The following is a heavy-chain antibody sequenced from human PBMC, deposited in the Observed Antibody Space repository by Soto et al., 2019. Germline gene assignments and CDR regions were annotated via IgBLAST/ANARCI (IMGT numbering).Heavy chain of an antibody. Sequence: ASVKVSCKASGSTFTSYYMHWVRQAPGQGLEWMGIINPSGGSTSYAQKFQGRVTMTRDTSTSTVYMELSSLRSEDTAVYYCARDLGRGYDFWSGYPSSEYGMDVWGQGTTVTVSS. V-gene: IGHV1-46*01. CDR1: GSTFTSYY. J-gene: IGHJ6*02. CDR3: ARDLGRGYDFWSGYPSSEYGMDV. D-gene: IGHD3-3*01. CDR2: INPSGGST.